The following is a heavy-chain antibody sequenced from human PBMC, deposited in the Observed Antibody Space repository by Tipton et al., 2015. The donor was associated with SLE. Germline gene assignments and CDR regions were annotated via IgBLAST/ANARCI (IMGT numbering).Heavy chain of an antibody. CDR2: VQYNGKT. CDR1: GGSINTDSYY. J-gene: IGHJ6*02. CDR3: ASHIGAAGIGFYPMDV. D-gene: IGHD6-13*01. Sequence: TLSLTCTVSGGSINTDSYYWGWIRQPPGKGPEWVGSVQYNGKTFYNPSLKSRLTMSLDTSKNQFSLRLTSVGAADTAVYYCASHIGAAGIGFYPMDVWGQGTMVNVS. V-gene: IGHV4-39*01.